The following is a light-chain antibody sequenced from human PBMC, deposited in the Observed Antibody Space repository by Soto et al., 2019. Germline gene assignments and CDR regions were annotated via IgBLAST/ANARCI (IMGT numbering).Light chain of an antibody. J-gene: IGLJ1*01. CDR3: SSHTTYSTRI. Sequence: SALTQPASLSGSPGQSIAISCTGTSSDIGSYNYVSWYQQHPGKAPKLIIHEVSNRPSGISNHFSGSKSGNTASLTISGLQADDEADYYCSSHTTYSTRIFGTGTKVTVL. CDR1: SSDIGSYNY. V-gene: IGLV2-14*01. CDR2: EVS.